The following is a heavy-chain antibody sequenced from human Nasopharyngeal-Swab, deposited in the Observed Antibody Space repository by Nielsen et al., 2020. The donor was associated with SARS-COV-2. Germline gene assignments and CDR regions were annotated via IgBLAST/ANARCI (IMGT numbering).Heavy chain of an antibody. CDR2: IYYSGST. D-gene: IGHD1-7*01. V-gene: IGHV4-39*07. Sequence: RQAPGKGLEWIGSIYYSGSTNYNPSLKSRVTISVDTSKNQFSLKLSSVTAAGTAVYYCARGGPGLELFSRFDPWGQGTLVTVSS. CDR3: ARGGPGLELFSRFDP. J-gene: IGHJ5*02.